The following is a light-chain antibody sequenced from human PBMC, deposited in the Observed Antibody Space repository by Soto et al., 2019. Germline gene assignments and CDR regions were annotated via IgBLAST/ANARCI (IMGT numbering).Light chain of an antibody. Sequence: EIVLTQSPGTLSLSPWERVPLXGRASQTVSRNLAWYQQRPGQAPRLLIYDISNRAAGVPARFSGSGSETEFTLTIRSLQSEDFAVYFCQQYNNWPSFGQGTRLEIK. CDR3: QQYNNWPS. V-gene: IGKV3-15*01. CDR2: DIS. CDR1: QTVSRN. J-gene: IGKJ5*01.